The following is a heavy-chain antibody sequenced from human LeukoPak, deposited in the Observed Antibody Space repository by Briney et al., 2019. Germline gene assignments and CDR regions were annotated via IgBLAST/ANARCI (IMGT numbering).Heavy chain of an antibody. J-gene: IGHJ5*02. CDR2: ISDSGST. Sequence: PSDTLSLLQTVSVGPNNSYYRSWTTHPAAKALECIVRISDSGSTNYAPSLRSRVTLSEDTSTKHFSLKVTSVTASDTAGYYCATDFSWFDPWGRGTLVSV. D-gene: IGHD2/OR15-2a*01. CDR3: ATDFSWFDP. V-gene: IGHV4-4*07. CDR1: VGPNNSYY.